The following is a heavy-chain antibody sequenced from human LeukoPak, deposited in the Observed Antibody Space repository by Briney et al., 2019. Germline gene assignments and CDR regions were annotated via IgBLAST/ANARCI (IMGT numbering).Heavy chain of an antibody. Sequence: ASVKVSCKASGYTFIDYYINWVRQAPGQGLEWMGWISPNSGDTNYAQKFQGRVTMTRDTSVSTAYMELTSLTSEDTAVYYCARVPYYYGSGSYHFDYWGQGTLVTVSS. CDR1: GYTFIDYY. V-gene: IGHV1-2*02. D-gene: IGHD3-10*01. CDR3: ARVPYYYGSGSYHFDY. CDR2: ISPNSGDT. J-gene: IGHJ4*02.